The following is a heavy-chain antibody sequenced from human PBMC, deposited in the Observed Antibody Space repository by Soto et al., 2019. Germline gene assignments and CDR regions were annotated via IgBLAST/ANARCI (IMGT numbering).Heavy chain of an antibody. Sequence: GASVKVSCKASGYTFTSYYMHWVRQAPGQGLEWMGIINPSGGSTSYAQKFQGRVTMTRDTSTSTVYMELSSLRSEDTVVYYCARAQAHQSTFGVVMGPGGGMDVWGQGTTVTVSS. J-gene: IGHJ6*02. CDR2: INPSGGST. CDR1: GYTFTSYY. CDR3: ARAQAHQSTFGVVMGPGGGMDV. D-gene: IGHD3-3*01. V-gene: IGHV1-46*01.